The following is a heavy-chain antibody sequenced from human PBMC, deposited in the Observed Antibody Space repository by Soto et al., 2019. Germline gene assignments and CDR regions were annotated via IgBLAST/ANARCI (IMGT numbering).Heavy chain of an antibody. V-gene: IGHV3-9*01. CDR1: GFSIDDFA. CDR2: ISWDSGKI. Sequence: RLSCAASGFSIDDFAMHWVRQALGKGLEWVSSISWDSGKIGYADSVTGRFSVSRDNAKNSLFLQMSSLKPEDTAFYFCAKDNPARYGDYESTWFEPWGQGTLVTVSS. D-gene: IGHD4-17*01. CDR3: AKDNPARYGDYESTWFEP. J-gene: IGHJ5*02.